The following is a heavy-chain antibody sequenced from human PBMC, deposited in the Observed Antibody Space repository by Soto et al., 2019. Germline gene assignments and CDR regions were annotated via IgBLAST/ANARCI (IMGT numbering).Heavy chain of an antibody. CDR2: IYTSGSS. CDR1: GGSISSGNFY. V-gene: IGHV4-30-4*08. J-gene: IGHJ4*02. CDR3: GRADDFHDRFNY. D-gene: IGHD2-21*02. Sequence: SETLSLTCTVSGGSISSGNFYWNWIRQPTGKGLELTGNIYTSGSSYYKPSLRRRAIMSVDTSQNQFPLKLSNLTPGITAVYFCGRADDFHDRFNYWGQGALVTF.